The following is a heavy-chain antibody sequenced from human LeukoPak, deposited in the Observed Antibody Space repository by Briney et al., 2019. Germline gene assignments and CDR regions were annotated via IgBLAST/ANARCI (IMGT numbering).Heavy chain of an antibody. CDR3: AREHSNYDYYYYYMDV. CDR1: GFTVSSNY. V-gene: IGHV3-53*01. CDR2: IYSGGST. D-gene: IGHD4-11*01. Sequence: HPGGSLRLSCAASGFTVSSNYMSWVRQAPGKGLEWVSVIYSGGSTYYADSVKGRFTISRDNSKNTLYLQMNSLRAEDTAVYYCAREHSNYDYYYYYMDVWGKGTTVTVSS. J-gene: IGHJ6*03.